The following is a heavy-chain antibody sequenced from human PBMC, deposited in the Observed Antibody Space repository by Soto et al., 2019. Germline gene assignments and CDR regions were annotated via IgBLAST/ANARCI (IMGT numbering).Heavy chain of an antibody. CDR3: TMVDVYVTPSPQDV. V-gene: IGHV1-18*01. D-gene: IGHD3-16*01. J-gene: IGHJ6*04. Sequence: QVQLVQSGAEVKNPGASVKFSCKASGYTFTRYGIGWARRAPGQGLEWMGWINTYNGNTNYAQNVQGRVTLTTDTTTSTAYMELRSLRSNDTTIYYCTMVDVYVTPSPQDVWGKGTTVIVSS. CDR2: INTYNGNT. CDR1: GYTFTRYG.